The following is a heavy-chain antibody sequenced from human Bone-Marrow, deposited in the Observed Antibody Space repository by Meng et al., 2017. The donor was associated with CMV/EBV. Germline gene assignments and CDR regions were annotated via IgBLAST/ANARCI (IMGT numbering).Heavy chain of an antibody. CDR3: ARVHCSSTSCYRGPFDY. J-gene: IGHJ4*02. V-gene: IGHV1-46*01. D-gene: IGHD2-2*02. Sequence: ASVKVSCKASGYTFTSYYMHWVRQAPGQGLEWMGIINPSGGSTSYAQKFQGRVTMTRDTSTSTVYMELSSLRSEDTAVYYCARVHCSSTSCYRGPFDYWGQGTLVNVAS. CDR1: GYTFTSYY. CDR2: INPSGGST.